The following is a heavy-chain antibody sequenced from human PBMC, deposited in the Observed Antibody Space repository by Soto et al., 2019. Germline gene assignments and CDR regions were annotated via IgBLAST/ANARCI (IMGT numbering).Heavy chain of an antibody. V-gene: IGHV1-69*01. CDR3: ARDRGGSSWHGRQFDY. CDR1: GGTFSSYA. Sequence: QVPLVQSGAEVKKPGSSVKVSCKASGGTFSSYAISWVRQAPGQGLEWMGGIIPIFGTANYAQKSQGRVTITADESTSTAYMELSSLRSEDTAVYYCARDRGGSSWHGRQFDYWGQGTLVTVSS. CDR2: IIPIFGTA. D-gene: IGHD2-15*01. J-gene: IGHJ4*02.